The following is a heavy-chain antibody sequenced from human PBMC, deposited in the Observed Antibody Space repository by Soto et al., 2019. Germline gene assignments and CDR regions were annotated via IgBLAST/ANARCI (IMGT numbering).Heavy chain of an antibody. CDR1: GGSFSGYY. Sequence: QVQLQQWGAGLLKPSETLSLTCAVYGGSFSGYYWSWIRQPPGKGLEWIREINHSGSTNYNPSLKIRVTISVDTSKNQFSLKLSSVTAADTAVYYCARVGDYVWGSYRKTYFDYWGQGTLVTVSS. CDR2: INHSGST. CDR3: ARVGDYVWGSYRKTYFDY. D-gene: IGHD3-16*02. V-gene: IGHV4-34*01. J-gene: IGHJ4*02.